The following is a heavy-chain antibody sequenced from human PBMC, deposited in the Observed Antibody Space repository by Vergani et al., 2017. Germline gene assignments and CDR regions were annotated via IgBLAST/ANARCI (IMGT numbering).Heavy chain of an antibody. CDR1: GYSISSGYY. J-gene: IGHJ4*02. D-gene: IGHD3-22*01. CDR2: IYHSGST. V-gene: IGHV4-38-2*01. CDR3: ARRDSSGPFGY. Sequence: QVQLQESGPGLVKPSETLSLTCAVSGYSISSGYYWGWIRQPPGKGLVWIGSIYHSGSTYYNPSLKSRVTISVDTSKNQFSLKLSSVTAADTAVYYCARRDSSGPFGYWGQGTLVTVSS.